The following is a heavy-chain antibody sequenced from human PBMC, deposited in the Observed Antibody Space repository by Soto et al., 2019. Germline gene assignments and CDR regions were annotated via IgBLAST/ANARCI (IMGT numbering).Heavy chain of an antibody. CDR3: ARVERTLSTPFAYGMDV. CDR1: GGSINSGGYS. J-gene: IGHJ6*02. Sequence: QLQLQESGSGLVKPSQTLSLTCTVSGGSINSGGYSWIWIRQPPGKGLEWIGYIYHTGNTFYNPSLPSRVTISVDQSKNPFSLSLGSVTAADTAMYYCARVERTLSTPFAYGMDVWGQGTTVTVSS. D-gene: IGHD2-2*01. CDR2: IYHTGNT. V-gene: IGHV4-30-2*01.